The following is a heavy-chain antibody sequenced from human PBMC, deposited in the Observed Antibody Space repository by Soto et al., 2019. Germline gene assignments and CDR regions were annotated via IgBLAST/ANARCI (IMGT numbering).Heavy chain of an antibody. CDR3: ARDRTGRSDGVNWFDP. CDR1: GYTFSDYY. Sequence: ASVKVSCKTAGYTFSDYYIYWVRQAPGQGLEWMGWINPNSGGTNYAQKFQGRVTMTRDTSISTAYMELSRLRSDDTAVYYCARDRTGRSDGVNWFDPWGQETVVTDSS. J-gene: IGHJ5*02. V-gene: IGHV1-2*02. CDR2: INPNSGGT. D-gene: IGHD2-15*01.